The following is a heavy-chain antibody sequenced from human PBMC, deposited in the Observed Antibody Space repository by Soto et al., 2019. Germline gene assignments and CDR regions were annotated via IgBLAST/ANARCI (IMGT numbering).Heavy chain of an antibody. V-gene: IGHV3-33*01. CDR2: IWYDGSNK. CDR3: ARSRSPYSGGWFDP. CDR1: GFTFSSYG. Sequence: QVQLVESGGGVVQPGRSLRLSCGASGFTFSSYGMHWVRQAPGKGLEWVAVIWYDGSNKYYADSVKGRFTISRDNSKNTLYLQMNSLRAEDTAVYYCARSRSPYSGGWFDPWGQGTLVTVSS. J-gene: IGHJ5*02. D-gene: IGHD5-18*01.